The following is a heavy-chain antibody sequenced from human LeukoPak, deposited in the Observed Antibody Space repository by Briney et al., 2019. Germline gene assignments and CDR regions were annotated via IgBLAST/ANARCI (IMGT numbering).Heavy chain of an antibody. D-gene: IGHD3-9*01. Sequence: PSETLSLTCTVSGGSISSSSYYWGWIRQPPGKGLEWIGEINHSGSTNYNPSLKSRVTISVDTSKNQFSLKLSSVTAADTAVYYCATGGDILTGYYSDAFDIWGQGTMVTVSS. CDR1: GGSISSSSYY. CDR3: ATGGDILTGYYSDAFDI. CDR2: INHSGST. J-gene: IGHJ3*02. V-gene: IGHV4-39*07.